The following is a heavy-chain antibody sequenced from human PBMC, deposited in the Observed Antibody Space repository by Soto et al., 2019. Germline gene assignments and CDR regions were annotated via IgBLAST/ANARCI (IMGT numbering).Heavy chain of an antibody. CDR2: IYYSGST. CDR1: GGSISSGGYY. CDR3: ARGAQEAPLDY. J-gene: IGHJ4*02. V-gene: IGHV4-31*03. Sequence: PSETLSLTCTVSGGSISSGGYYWSWIRQHPGKGLEWIGYIYYSGSTHYNPSLKSRVTISVDTSKNQFSLKLSSVTAADTAVYYCARGAQEAPLDYWGQGTLVTVSS.